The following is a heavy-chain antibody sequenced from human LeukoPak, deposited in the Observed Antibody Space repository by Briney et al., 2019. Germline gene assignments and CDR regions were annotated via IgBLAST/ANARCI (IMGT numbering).Heavy chain of an antibody. CDR2: ISSSGSTI. D-gene: IGHD1-26*01. V-gene: IGHV3-11*01. CDR3: ARDKQAGSYDY. CDR1: GFTSSASK. Sequence: GGPLRLSFAPPGFTSSASKISCVPQAPGRGLGWVSYISSSGSTIYYADSVKGRFTISRDNAKNSLYLQMNSLRAEDTAVYYCARDKQAGSYDYWGQGTLVTVSS. J-gene: IGHJ4*02.